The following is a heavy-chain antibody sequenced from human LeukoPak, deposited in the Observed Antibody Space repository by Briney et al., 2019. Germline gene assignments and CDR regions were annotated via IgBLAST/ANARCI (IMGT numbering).Heavy chain of an antibody. J-gene: IGHJ5*02. CDR3: ARDMLAVPSNWFDP. V-gene: IGHV1-46*01. D-gene: IGHD2-8*01. CDR2: INPSGGGT. CDR1: GYTFTSYY. Sequence: ASVKVSCKASGYTFTSYYIHWVRQAPGQGLEWMVVINPSGGGTSYEQKFQGRVTMTRDTSTSTVYMDLRSLRSEDTAVYFCARDMLAVPSNWFDPWGQGTLVTVSS.